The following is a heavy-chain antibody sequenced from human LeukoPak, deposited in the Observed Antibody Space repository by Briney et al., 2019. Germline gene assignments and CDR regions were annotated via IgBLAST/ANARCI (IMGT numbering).Heavy chain of an antibody. D-gene: IGHD3-3*01. CDR2: IYYSGST. V-gene: IGHV4-39*07. Sequence: SETLSLTCTVSGGSISSSSYYWGWIRQPPGKGLEWIGSIYYSGSTHYNPSLKSRVTISVDTSKNQFSLKLSSVTAADTAVYYCARGHYDFWSGYPQYYFDYWGQGTLVTVSS. J-gene: IGHJ4*02. CDR1: GGSISSSSYY. CDR3: ARGHYDFWSGYPQYYFDY.